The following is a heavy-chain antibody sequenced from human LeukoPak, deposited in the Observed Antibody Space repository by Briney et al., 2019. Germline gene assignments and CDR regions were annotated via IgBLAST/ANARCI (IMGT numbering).Heavy chain of an antibody. CDR2: ISYDGSNK. CDR3: AKGYEYSQSRDDY. V-gene: IGHV3-30*18. J-gene: IGHJ4*02. CDR1: GFTFSTYA. D-gene: IGHD6-6*01. Sequence: PGGSLRLSCAASGFTFSTYAMNWVRQAPGKGLEWVAVISYDGSNKYYADSVKGRFTISRDNSKNTLYLQMNSLRAEDTAVYYCAKGYEYSQSRDDYWGQGTLVTVSS.